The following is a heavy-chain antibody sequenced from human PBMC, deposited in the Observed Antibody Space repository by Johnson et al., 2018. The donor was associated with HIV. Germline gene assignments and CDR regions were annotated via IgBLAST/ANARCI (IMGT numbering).Heavy chain of an antibody. Sequence: VQLVESGGGLVQPGGSLRLSCAASGFTFSSSWMHWVCQAPEKGLEWVADIKCDGSEKYYADSVKGRFTISRDNSKNTLYLQMNSLRAEDTAVYYCARGGLLSPDAFDIWGQGTMVTVSS. J-gene: IGHJ3*02. CDR3: ARGGLLSPDAFDI. CDR2: IKCDGSEK. CDR1: GFTFSSSW. V-gene: IGHV3-52*01. D-gene: IGHD2-21*02.